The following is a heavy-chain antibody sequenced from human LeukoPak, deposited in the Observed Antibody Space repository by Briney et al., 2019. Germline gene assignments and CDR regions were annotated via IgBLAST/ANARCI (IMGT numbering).Heavy chain of an antibody. V-gene: IGHV4-34*01. D-gene: IGHD6-19*01. J-gene: IGHJ5*02. CDR2: INHSGST. Sequence: SETLSLTCAVYGGSFSGYYWSWIRQPPGKGLEWIGEINHSGSTNYNPSLKSRVTISVDTSKNQFSLKLSSVTAADTAVYYCARDFSGWYARGRGRFDPWGQGTLVTVSS. CDR1: GGSFSGYY. CDR3: ARDFSGWYARGRGRFDP.